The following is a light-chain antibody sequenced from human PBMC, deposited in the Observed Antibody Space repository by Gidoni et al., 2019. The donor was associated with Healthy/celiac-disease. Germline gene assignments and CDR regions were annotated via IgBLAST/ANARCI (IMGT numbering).Light chain of an antibody. CDR1: TSDVGGSNY. Sequence: QSALTQPASVSGSPGQSITISCTGITSDVGGSNYVSWYQQHPGKAPKLMIYDVSNRPSGVSNRFSGSKSGNTASLTISGLQAEDEADYYCSSYTSSSTLEVFGGGTKLTVL. J-gene: IGLJ2*01. CDR2: DVS. V-gene: IGLV2-14*01. CDR3: SSYTSSSTLEV.